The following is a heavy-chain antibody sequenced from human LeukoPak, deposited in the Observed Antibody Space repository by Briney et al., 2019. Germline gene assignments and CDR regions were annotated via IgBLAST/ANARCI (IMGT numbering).Heavy chain of an antibody. V-gene: IGHV1-2*02. CDR1: GYTFIGYY. CDR2: INPNSGGT. Sequence: ASVKVSCKASGYTFIGYYIHWVRQAPGQGLEWMGWINPNSGGTNYEEKFQGRVTMTRDTSINTAYMELSRLRSDDTAVYYCARDASPFDYWGQGTLVTVSS. J-gene: IGHJ4*02. CDR3: ARDASPFDY.